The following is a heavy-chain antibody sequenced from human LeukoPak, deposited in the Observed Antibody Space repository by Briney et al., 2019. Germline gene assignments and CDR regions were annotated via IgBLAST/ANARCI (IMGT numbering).Heavy chain of an antibody. J-gene: IGHJ4*02. V-gene: IGHV5-51*01. CDR3: ARHAQGGCSGGSCYSAPPDYFDY. CDR1: GYSFTSYW. D-gene: IGHD2-15*01. Sequence: GESLKISCKGSGYSFTSYWIGWVRQMPGKGLERMGIIYPGDSDTRYSPSFQGQVTISADKSISTAYLQWSSLKASDTAMYYCARHAQGGCSGGSCYSAPPDYFDYWGQGTLVTVSS. CDR2: IYPGDSDT.